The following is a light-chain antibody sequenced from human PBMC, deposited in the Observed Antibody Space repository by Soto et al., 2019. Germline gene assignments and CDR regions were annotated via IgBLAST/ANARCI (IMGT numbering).Light chain of an antibody. V-gene: IGKV1-13*02. CDR3: QQTKSYPST. CDR1: QDISSS. J-gene: IGKJ4*01. Sequence: AIQLTQSPSSLSASVGDGVTITCRASQDISSSLAWYQQKAGKAPKLLIYGASILQSGVPSGFSGSGFGTDFTLTISSLRAEDFAIYFCQQTKSYPSTFGGGTKVDIK. CDR2: GAS.